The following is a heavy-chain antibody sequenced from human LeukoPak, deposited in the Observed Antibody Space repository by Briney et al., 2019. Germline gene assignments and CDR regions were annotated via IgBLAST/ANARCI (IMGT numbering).Heavy chain of an antibody. Sequence: ASVKVSFKASGYTFSGYYMHWVRQAPGQGLEWMAWIYPNSGGTKYAQKFQGRVTVTRDTSISTAYMQLSRLKSDDTAVYYCATGRGYSYGFDCWREGTLVTVS. CDR2: IYPNSGGT. V-gene: IGHV1-2*02. D-gene: IGHD5-18*01. CDR1: GYTFSGYY. J-gene: IGHJ4*02. CDR3: ATGRGYSYGFDC.